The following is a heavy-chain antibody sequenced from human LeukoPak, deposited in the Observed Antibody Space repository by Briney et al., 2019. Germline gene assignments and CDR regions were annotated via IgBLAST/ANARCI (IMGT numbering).Heavy chain of an antibody. V-gene: IGHV3-64D*09. CDR1: GFTFRSFA. J-gene: IGHJ4*02. CDR2: ISSNGRST. D-gene: IGHD1/OR15-1a*01. CDR3: VKDYNWNIFHY. Sequence: GGSLRLSCAASGFTFRSFAMSWVRPAPGKGLEYVSAISSNGRSTYYADSVKGRFTISRDNSKNTLYLQMSSLRAEDTAVYYCVKDYNWNIFHYWGQGTLVTVSS.